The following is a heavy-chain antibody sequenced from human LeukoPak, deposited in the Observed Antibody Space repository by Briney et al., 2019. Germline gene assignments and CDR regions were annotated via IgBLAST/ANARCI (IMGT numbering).Heavy chain of an antibody. Sequence: GASVKVSCKASGYTFTGYYMHWVRQAPGQGLEWMGRINPNSGSTNYAQKFQGRVTMTRDTSISTAYMELSRLRSDDTAVYYCASFYDFWSGYYDYWGQGTLVTVSS. CDR2: INPNSGST. D-gene: IGHD3-3*01. J-gene: IGHJ4*02. CDR3: ASFYDFWSGYYDY. CDR1: GYTFTGYY. V-gene: IGHV1-2*06.